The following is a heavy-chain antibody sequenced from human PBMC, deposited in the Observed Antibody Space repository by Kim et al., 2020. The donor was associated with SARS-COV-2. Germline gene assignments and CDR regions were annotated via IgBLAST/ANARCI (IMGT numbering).Heavy chain of an antibody. D-gene: IGHD1-26*01. CDR1: GFTFSNYV. CDR3: AKVSPCLAGRYSGDY. Sequence: GGSLRLSCAASGFTFSNYVMSWVRQAPGKGLEWVSSISGSGGSTYYADSVKGRFTISRDNSRNTLYLQMNILRAEDTAVYYCAKVSPCLAGRYSGDYWGQRPLVPVSS. V-gene: IGHV3-23*01. CDR2: ISGSGGST. J-gene: IGHJ4*02.